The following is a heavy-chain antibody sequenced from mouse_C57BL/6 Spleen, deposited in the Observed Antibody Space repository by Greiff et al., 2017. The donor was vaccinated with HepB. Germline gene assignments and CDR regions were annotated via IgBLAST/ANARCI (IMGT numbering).Heavy chain of an antibody. J-gene: IGHJ4*01. D-gene: IGHD4-1*02. V-gene: IGHV1-54*01. CDR1: GYAFTNYL. Sequence: QVQLQQSGAELVRPGPSVKVSCKASGYAFTNYLIEWVKQRPGQGLEWIGVINPGSGGTNYNEKFKGKATLTADTSSSTAYMQLSSLTSEDSAVYFCASPTGTGAMDYWGQGTSVTVSS. CDR3: ASPTGTGAMDY. CDR2: INPGSGGT.